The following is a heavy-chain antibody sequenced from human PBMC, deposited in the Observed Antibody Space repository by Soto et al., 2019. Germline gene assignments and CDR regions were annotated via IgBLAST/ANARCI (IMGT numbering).Heavy chain of an antibody. D-gene: IGHD1-26*01. CDR1: GFTFSNYG. V-gene: IGHV3-33*01. J-gene: IGHJ6*02. CDR2: IWHDGNNK. Sequence: PXGSLRLSGAASGFTFSNYGMHWVRQAPGKGLEWVAIIWHDGNNKYYADSVRGRFIISRDNSKNRLYLQMNSLRAEDTAVYYCESDIVGASESYGLDVWGQGTQVTVYS. CDR3: ESDIVGASESYGLDV.